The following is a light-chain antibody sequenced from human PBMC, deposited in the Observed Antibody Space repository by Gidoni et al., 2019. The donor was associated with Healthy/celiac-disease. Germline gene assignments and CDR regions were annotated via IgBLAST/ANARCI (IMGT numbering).Light chain of an antibody. Sequence: SYVLTQPPSVSVAPGKTARITCGGNNIGSKSVHWYQQKPGQAPVLVIYYDSDRPSGIPERFSGSNSGNTATLTSSRVEAGDEADYYCQVWDSSSDQLVVFGGGTKLTVL. CDR2: YDS. J-gene: IGLJ2*01. V-gene: IGLV3-21*04. CDR3: QVWDSSSDQLVV. CDR1: NIGSKS.